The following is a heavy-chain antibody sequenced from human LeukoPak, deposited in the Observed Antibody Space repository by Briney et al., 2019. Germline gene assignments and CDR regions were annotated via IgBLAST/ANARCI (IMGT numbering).Heavy chain of an antibody. Sequence: GASVKXXXXXXXXTFISXGXXXVRQAPXQGLXXXGRIIPISGTSNYAQKFQGRVTITTDESTSTDYMELSRLRDGDTAVYYCARDDCSGGSCYSDYWGRGTLVTVSS. D-gene: IGHD2-15*01. CDR2: IIPISGTS. V-gene: IGHV1-69*05. CDR1: XXTFISXG. CDR3: ARDDCSGGSCYSDY. J-gene: IGHJ4*02.